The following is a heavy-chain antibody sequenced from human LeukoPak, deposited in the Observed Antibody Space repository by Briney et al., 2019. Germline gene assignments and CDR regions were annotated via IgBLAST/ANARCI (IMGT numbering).Heavy chain of an antibody. J-gene: IGHJ4*02. V-gene: IGHV4-59*08. D-gene: IGHD2-15*01. CDR3: ARHRAATPIYFDY. CDR1: GGSFSGYY. Sequence: PSETLSLTCAVYGGSFSGYYWSWIRQPPGKGLEWIGYIYYSGSTNYNPSLKSRVTISVDTSKNQFSLKLSSVTAADTAVYYCARHRAATPIYFDYWGQGTLVTVSS. CDR2: IYYSGST.